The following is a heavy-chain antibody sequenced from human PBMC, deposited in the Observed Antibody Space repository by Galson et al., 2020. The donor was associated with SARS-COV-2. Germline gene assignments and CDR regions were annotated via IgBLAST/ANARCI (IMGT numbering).Heavy chain of an antibody. V-gene: IGHV3-30*18. J-gene: IGHJ4*02. CDR2: ISGDGNHK. CDR1: GFTFTSYG. Sequence: TGGSLRLSCAASGFTFTSYGMHWVRQAPGEGLEWVAVISGDGNHKFYVDSVKGRFTISRDNSKNTLYLQMNSLRAEDTAVYYCAKEKGAYSGYDYWGQGTLVTVSS. D-gene: IGHD5-12*01. CDR3: AKEKGAYSGYDY.